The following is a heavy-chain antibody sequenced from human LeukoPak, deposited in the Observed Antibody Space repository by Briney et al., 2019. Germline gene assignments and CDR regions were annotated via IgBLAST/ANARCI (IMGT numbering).Heavy chain of an antibody. CDR2: TNTYDGST. J-gene: IGHJ4*02. V-gene: IGHV1-18*01. Sequence: ASVKVFCKASGYTFSSDHVSWVRQAPGQGLEWMGWTNTYDGSTNYAQNFQGRVAMTTDTSTSTAYMELRSLRSDDTAVYYCARDFATWYFDYWGQGTLVTVSS. D-gene: IGHD2-15*01. CDR1: GYTFSSDH. CDR3: ARDFATWYFDY.